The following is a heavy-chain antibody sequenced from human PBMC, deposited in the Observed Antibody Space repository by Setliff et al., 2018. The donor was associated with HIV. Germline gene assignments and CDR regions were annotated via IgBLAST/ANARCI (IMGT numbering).Heavy chain of an antibody. V-gene: IGHV4-59*01. J-gene: IGHJ3*02. CDR1: GGSISSYY. CDR3: ARDKRGLRPAGDPGAFDI. D-gene: IGHD4-17*01. CDR2: IYYNGST. Sequence: PSETLSLTCTVSGGSISSYYWSWIRQPPGKGLEWIGYIYYNGSTNYNPSLKSRVTISVDTSKNQFYLKLSSVTAADTAVYYCARDKRGLRPAGDPGAFDIWGQGTMVTV.